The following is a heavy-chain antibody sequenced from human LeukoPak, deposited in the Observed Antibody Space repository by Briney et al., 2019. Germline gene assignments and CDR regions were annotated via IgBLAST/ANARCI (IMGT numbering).Heavy chain of an antibody. V-gene: IGHV3-48*03. Sequence: PGGSLRLSCATSGFSFSTQEMTWVRQAPGKGLEWVSYISSNSRTIYYADSVKGRFTISRDNTRNSVFLQLNSLRVEDTGFYYCARGSYTGFDLYFDYWDQGTLVTVSS. D-gene: IGHD5-12*01. CDR3: ARGSYTGFDLYFDY. CDR1: GFSFSTQE. J-gene: IGHJ4*02. CDR2: ISSNSRTI.